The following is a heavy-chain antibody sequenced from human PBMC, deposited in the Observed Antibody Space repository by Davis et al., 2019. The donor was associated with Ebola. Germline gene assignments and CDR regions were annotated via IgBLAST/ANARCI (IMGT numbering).Heavy chain of an antibody. J-gene: IGHJ5*02. CDR3: ARGRWAAGPNWFDP. D-gene: IGHD6-13*01. Sequence: MPGGSLRLSCAVYGGSFSGYYWSWIRQPPGKGLEWIGEINHSGSTNYNPSLKSRVTISVDTSKNQFSLKLSSVTAADTAVYYCARGRWAAGPNWFDPWGQGTLVTVSS. V-gene: IGHV4-34*01. CDR1: GGSFSGYY. CDR2: INHSGST.